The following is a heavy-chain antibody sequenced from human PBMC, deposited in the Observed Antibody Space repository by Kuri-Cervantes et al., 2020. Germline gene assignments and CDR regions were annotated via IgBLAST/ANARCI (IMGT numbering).Heavy chain of an antibody. Sequence: ASVKVSCKASGYTFTYRYLHWVRQAPGQGLEWMGWINPNSGGTNYAQKFQGWVAMTRDTSISTAYMELSRLRSDDTAVYYCARDEGGSGSYYDYWGQGTLVTVSS. CDR2: INPNSGGT. D-gene: IGHD1-26*01. J-gene: IGHJ4*02. V-gene: IGHV1-2*04. CDR1: GYTFTYRY. CDR3: ARDEGGSGSYYDY.